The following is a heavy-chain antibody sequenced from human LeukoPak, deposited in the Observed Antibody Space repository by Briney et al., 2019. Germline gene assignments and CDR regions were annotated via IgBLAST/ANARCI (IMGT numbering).Heavy chain of an antibody. CDR3: AREYYGGRDHDAFDI. CDR1: GFTVSSNY. J-gene: IGHJ3*02. D-gene: IGHD2-21*01. CDR2: IYSGGGT. Sequence: GGSLRLSCAASGFTVSSNYMSWVRQAPGKGLEWVSVIYSGGGTYYADSVKGRFTISRDNSKNTLYLQMNSLRAEDTAVYYCAREYYGGRDHDAFDIWGQGTMVTVSS. V-gene: IGHV3-53*01.